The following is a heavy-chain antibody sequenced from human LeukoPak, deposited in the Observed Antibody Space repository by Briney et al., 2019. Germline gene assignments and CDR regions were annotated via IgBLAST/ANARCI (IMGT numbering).Heavy chain of an antibody. D-gene: IGHD6-19*01. Sequence: ASVKVSCKASGYTFTSYGISWVRQAPGQGLEWMGWISAYNGNTNYAQKLQGRVTMTTDTSTSAAYMELRSLRSDDTAVYYCAAHLGRYSSGWHEVYWGQGTLVTVSS. CDR2: ISAYNGNT. CDR1: GYTFTSYG. V-gene: IGHV1-18*01. CDR3: AAHLGRYSSGWHEVY. J-gene: IGHJ4*02.